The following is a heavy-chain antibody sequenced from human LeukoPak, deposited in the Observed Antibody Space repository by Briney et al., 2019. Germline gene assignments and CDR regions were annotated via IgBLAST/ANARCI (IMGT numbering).Heavy chain of an antibody. CDR2: ISDSGGT. Sequence: TPSETLSLTCTVSGGSISSYYWSWIRQPPGKGLEGIAFISDSGGTNYHPSLKSRVTISVDTSKNQLSLRLSSVTAADTAVYYCARDGTSGRALDYWGQGTLVTVSS. V-gene: IGHV4-59*01. J-gene: IGHJ4*02. D-gene: IGHD1-26*01. CDR3: ARDGTSGRALDY. CDR1: GGSISSYY.